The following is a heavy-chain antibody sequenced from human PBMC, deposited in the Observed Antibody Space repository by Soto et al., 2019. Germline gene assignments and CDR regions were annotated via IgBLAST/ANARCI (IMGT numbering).Heavy chain of an antibody. CDR2: IYYSGST. CDR3: ARGSRILEWTTWFDP. J-gene: IGHJ5*02. CDR1: GDSISSYY. V-gene: IGHV4-59*12. Sequence: PSETLPFPCTVSGDSISSYYRTWLRQPPGKGLEWIGDIYYSGSTNYDPSLKSRVTISVDTSKNQFSPKLSSVTAADTVVYYGARGSRILEWTTWFDPWGQGTLVTVSS. D-gene: IGHD3-3*01.